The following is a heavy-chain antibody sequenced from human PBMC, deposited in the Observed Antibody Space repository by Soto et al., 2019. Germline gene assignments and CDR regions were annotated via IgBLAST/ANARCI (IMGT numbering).Heavy chain of an antibody. D-gene: IGHD3-3*01. CDR1: GGSISSYY. V-gene: IGHV4-59*08. CDR3: ARQPITIFGVGHDAFAI. Sequence: ETLSLTCTVSGGSISSYYWSWIRQPPGKGLEWIGYIYYSGSTNYNPSLKSRVTISVDTSKNQFSLKLSSVTAADTAVYYCARQPITIFGVGHDAFAIWGQGTRVTVAS. J-gene: IGHJ3*02. CDR2: IYYSGST.